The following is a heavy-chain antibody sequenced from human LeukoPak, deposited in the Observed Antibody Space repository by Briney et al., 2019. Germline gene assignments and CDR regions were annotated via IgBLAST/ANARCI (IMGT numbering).Heavy chain of an antibody. CDR3: ARNGGNSDYDY. CDR2: IYHNGAT. V-gene: IGHV4-4*02. CDR1: GGSISSSSSVC. D-gene: IGHD4-23*01. Sequence: SETLSLTCAVSGGSISSSSSVCWTWVRQPPGEGLEWIGEIYHNGATNYNPSLKSRVTLLLDKSKNQFSLRLNSVTAADTAVYYCARNGGNSDYDYWGQGTLVTVSA. J-gene: IGHJ4*02.